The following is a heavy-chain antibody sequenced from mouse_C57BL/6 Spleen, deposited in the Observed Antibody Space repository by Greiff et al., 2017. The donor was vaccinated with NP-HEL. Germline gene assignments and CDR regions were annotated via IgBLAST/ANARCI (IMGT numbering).Heavy chain of an antibody. Sequence: EVKLMESGGGLVKPGGSLKLSCAASGFTFSSYAMSWVRQTPEKRLEWVATISDGGSYTYYPDNVKGRFTISRDNAKNNLYLQMSHLKSEDTAMYYCARSSSGGFAYWGQGTLVTVSA. CDR1: GFTFSSYA. CDR3: ARSSSGGFAY. V-gene: IGHV5-4*03. D-gene: IGHD4-1*01. J-gene: IGHJ3*01. CDR2: ISDGGSYT.